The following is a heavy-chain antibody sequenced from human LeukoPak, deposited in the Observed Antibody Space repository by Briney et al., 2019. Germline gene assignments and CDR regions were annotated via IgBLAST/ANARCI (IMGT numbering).Heavy chain of an antibody. J-gene: IGHJ4*02. D-gene: IGHD6-13*01. Sequence: KASETLSLTCTVSGGSVSSGSYYWGWIRQPPGKGLEWIGYIYYSGSTNYNPSLKSRVTISVDTSKNQFSLKLSSVTAADTAVYYCASSYSSSWYGVVYWGQGTLVTVSS. CDR1: GGSVSSGSYY. CDR2: IYYSGST. V-gene: IGHV4-61*01. CDR3: ASSYSSSWYGVVY.